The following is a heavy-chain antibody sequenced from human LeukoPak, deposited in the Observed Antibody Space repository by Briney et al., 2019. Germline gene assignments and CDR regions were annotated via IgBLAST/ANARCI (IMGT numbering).Heavy chain of an antibody. V-gene: IGHV3-74*01. J-gene: IGHJ4*02. Sequence: GGSLRLSCAASGFIFSSYWMHWVRQAPGKGLVWVSRINPDGSSATYADSVKGRFTISRDNAKNTLSLQMNSLRAEDTAVYYCARVGYNYGYDYWGQGTLVTVSS. D-gene: IGHD5-18*01. CDR3: ARVGYNYGYDY. CDR1: GFIFSSYW. CDR2: INPDGSSA.